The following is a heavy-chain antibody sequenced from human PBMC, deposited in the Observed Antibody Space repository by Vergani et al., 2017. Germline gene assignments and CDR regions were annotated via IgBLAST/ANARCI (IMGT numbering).Heavy chain of an antibody. V-gene: IGHV3-30-3*01. Sequence: QVQLVESGGGVVQPGRSLRLSCAASGFTFSSYAMHWVRQAPGKGLEWVAVISYDGSNKYYADSVKGRFNISRDNSKNTLYLQMNSLRAEDTAVYYCARESPGHAEYFQHWGQGTLVTVSS. CDR1: GFTFSSYA. CDR3: ARESPGHAEYFQH. CDR2: ISYDGSNK. J-gene: IGHJ1*01.